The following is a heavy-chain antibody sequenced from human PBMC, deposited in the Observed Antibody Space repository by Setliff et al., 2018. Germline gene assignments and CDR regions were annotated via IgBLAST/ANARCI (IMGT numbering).Heavy chain of an antibody. Sequence: PSETLSLTCAVYGGSFSGYYWSWIRQPPGKGLEWIGEINHSGSTNYNPSLESRVTISVDTSKNQFSLKLSSVTAADTAVYYCARGGYSRGPPVYYFDYWGQGTLVTVSS. V-gene: IGHV4-34*01. CDR2: INHSGST. D-gene: IGHD5-12*01. CDR3: ARGGYSRGPPVYYFDY. J-gene: IGHJ4*02. CDR1: GGSFSGYY.